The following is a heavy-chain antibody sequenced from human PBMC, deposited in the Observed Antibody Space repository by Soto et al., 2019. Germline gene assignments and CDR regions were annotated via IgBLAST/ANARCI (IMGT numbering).Heavy chain of an antibody. V-gene: IGHV3-15*07. Sequence: EVQLVESGGGLVKPGGSLRLSCAASGFTFSNAWMNWVRQAPGKGLEWVGHIKSKINSETTYYAAPVQGRFTISRDDSKNTHYLQMNSLKTEDAAVYYWTPDGDYGSRPKFDYWGQGSLVTVSS. CDR1: GFTFSNAW. CDR2: IKSKINSETT. CDR3: TPDGDYGSRPKFDY. D-gene: IGHD4-17*01. J-gene: IGHJ4*02.